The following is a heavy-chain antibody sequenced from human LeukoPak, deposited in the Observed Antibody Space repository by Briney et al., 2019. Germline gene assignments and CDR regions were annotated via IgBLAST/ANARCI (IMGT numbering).Heavy chain of an antibody. V-gene: IGHV3-49*03. Sequence: GGSLRLSCTASGFTFGDYAMSWFRQAPGKGLEWVGFIRSKAYGGTTEYAASVKGRFTISRDESKSIAYLQMNSLKTEDTAVYYCTRVARFLEWLYDYWGQGTLVTVSS. CDR3: TRVARFLEWLYDY. CDR2: IRSKAYGGTT. D-gene: IGHD3-3*01. CDR1: GFTFGDYA. J-gene: IGHJ4*02.